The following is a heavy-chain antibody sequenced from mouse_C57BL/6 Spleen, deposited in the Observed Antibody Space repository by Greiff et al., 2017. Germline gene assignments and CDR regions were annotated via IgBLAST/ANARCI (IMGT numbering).Heavy chain of an antibody. CDR3: ASFYDYDVPFDY. D-gene: IGHD2-4*01. CDR1: GYAFSSSW. CDR2: IYPGDGDT. V-gene: IGHV1-80*01. Sequence: QVQLQQSGAELVKPGASVKISCKASGYAFSSSWMNWVKQRPGKGLEWIGQIYPGDGDTNYNGKFKGKATLTADKSSSTAYMQLSSLTSEDSAVYFCASFYDYDVPFDYWGQGTTLTVSS. J-gene: IGHJ2*01.